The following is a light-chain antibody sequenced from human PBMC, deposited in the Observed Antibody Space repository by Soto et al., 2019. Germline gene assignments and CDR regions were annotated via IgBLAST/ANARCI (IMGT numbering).Light chain of an antibody. Sequence: DIQITQSPSSLSSSVPDGITITCRASQGISTSLGWYQEKPGKAPKLLIYAASSLQSGVPSRFSGTGSGTDFTLTISSLQPEDFATYYCQQTNSFPLTFGGGTKVDIK. CDR2: AAS. J-gene: IGKJ4*01. CDR1: QGISTS. V-gene: IGKV1D-12*01. CDR3: QQTNSFPLT.